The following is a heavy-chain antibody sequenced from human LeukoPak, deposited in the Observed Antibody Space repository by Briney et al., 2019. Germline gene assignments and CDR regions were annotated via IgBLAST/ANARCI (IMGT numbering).Heavy chain of an antibody. Sequence: GGSLRLSCAASGFTFSSYSMNWVRQAPGKGLEWVSSISSSSSYIYYADSVKGRFTISRDNARDSLYLQMNSLRAEDTAVYYCARDRQAARPAYYFDYWGQGTLVTVSS. D-gene: IGHD6-6*01. J-gene: IGHJ4*02. V-gene: IGHV3-21*01. CDR3: ARDRQAARPAYYFDY. CDR2: ISSSSSYI. CDR1: GFTFSSYS.